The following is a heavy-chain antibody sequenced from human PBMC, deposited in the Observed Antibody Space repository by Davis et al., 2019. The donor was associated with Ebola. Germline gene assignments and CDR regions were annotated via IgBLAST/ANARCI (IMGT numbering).Heavy chain of an antibody. Sequence: SETLSLTCAVSGGSISSYYWSWIRQPPGKGLEWIGYIYYSGSTYYNPSLKSRVTISVDTSKNQFSLKLSSVTAADTAVYYCARLSRWLSNYYGMDVWGQGTTVTVSS. CDR1: GGSISSYY. CDR2: IYYSGST. CDR3: ARLSRWLSNYYGMDV. J-gene: IGHJ6*02. D-gene: IGHD3-22*01. V-gene: IGHV4-59*04.